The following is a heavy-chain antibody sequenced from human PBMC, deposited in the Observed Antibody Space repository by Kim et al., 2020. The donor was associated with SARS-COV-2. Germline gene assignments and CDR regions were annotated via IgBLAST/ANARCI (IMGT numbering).Heavy chain of an antibody. J-gene: IGHJ4*02. V-gene: IGHV4-59*13. Sequence: SETLSLTCTVSGGSITNYYYNWIHQPPGKELEWMGYIFYSGTTNYNPSLKSRVTISLDTSKNQFSLKLTSVTAADTAVYFCARGGTNQLAQVWGQGTLVT. CDR1: GGSITNYY. CDR2: IFYSGTT. CDR3: ARGGTNQLAQV. D-gene: IGHD2-2*01.